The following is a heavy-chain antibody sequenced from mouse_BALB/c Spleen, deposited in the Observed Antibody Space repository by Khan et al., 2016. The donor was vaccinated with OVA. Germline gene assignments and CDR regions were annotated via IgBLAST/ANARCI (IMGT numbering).Heavy chain of an antibody. V-gene: IGHV2-9*02. CDR1: GFSLTSYG. CDR3: GRPYDRSAWIAY. Sequence: QVQLKQSGPGLVAPSQSLSITCTVSGFSLTSYGVHWVRQPPGKGLEWLGVLWAGGSTNYNSALMSRLSISKDNSKNQVFLKMNSLQTDDTAMYYCGRPYDRSAWIAYWGQGTLVTVSA. D-gene: IGHD1-1*01. CDR2: LWAGGST. J-gene: IGHJ3*01.